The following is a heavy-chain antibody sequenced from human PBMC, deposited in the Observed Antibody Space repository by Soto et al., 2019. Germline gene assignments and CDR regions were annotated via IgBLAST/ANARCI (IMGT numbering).Heavy chain of an antibody. Sequence: SAELSWKACRDSCASCYRRWPQHATGQGLEWMGWMNPNSGNTGYAQKFQGRVTITADEATSTAYMQLSRLRSDDRAVDYCVRIVAIPGYPAHWGQGTLVTVPQ. CDR1: RDSCASCY. V-gene: IGHV1-8*01. J-gene: IGHJ4*02. CDR3: VRIVAIPGYPAH. D-gene: IGHD5-12*01. CDR2: MNPNSGNT.